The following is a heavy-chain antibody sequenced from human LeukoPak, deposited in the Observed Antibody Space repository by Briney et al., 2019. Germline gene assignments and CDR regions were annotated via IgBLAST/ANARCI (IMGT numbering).Heavy chain of an antibody. CDR3: AGSIAVAGTFDY. CDR1: GCAFSSYA. J-gene: IGHJ4*02. V-gene: IGHV1-69*13. Sequence: EAPLKVSCRASGCAFSSYAISWVRQAPGQGLEWMGGIIPIFGTANYAQKFQGRVTITADESTSTAYMELSSLRSEDTAVYYCAGSIAVAGTFDYWGQGTLVTVSS. CDR2: IIPIFGTA. D-gene: IGHD6-19*01.